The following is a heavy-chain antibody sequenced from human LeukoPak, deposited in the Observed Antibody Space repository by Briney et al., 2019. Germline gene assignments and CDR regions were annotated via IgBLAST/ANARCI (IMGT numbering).Heavy chain of an antibody. CDR2: IYYTGTT. CDR1: GGSISHYY. D-gene: IGHD1-26*01. V-gene: IGHV4-59*01. CDR3: ARTERDYFDY. J-gene: IGHJ4*02. Sequence: SETLSLTCTVSGGSISHYYWSWIRQPPGKGPEWIGYIYYTGTTNYNPSLKSRVTISVDTSKNQFSLKLSSVTAADTAVYYCARTERDYFDYWGQGTLVTVSS.